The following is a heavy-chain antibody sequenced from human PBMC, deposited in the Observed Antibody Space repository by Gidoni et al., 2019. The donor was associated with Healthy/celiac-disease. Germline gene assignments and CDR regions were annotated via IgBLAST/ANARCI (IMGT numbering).Heavy chain of an antibody. Sequence: EVQLVESGGGLVKPGGSLRLSCAASGFTFSSYSMNWVRQAPGKGLEWVSSISSSSSYIYYADSVKGRFTISRDNAKNSLYLQMNSLRAEDTAVYYCARDMLAAYCGGDCYSGYYYYGMDVWGQGTTVTVSS. CDR2: ISSSSSYI. CDR3: ARDMLAAYCGGDCYSGYYYYGMDV. D-gene: IGHD2-21*02. CDR1: GFTFSSYS. J-gene: IGHJ6*02. V-gene: IGHV3-21*01.